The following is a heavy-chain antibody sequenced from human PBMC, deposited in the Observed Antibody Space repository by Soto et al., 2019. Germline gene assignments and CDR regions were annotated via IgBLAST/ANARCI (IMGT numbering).Heavy chain of an antibody. J-gene: IGHJ3*02. V-gene: IGHV4-34*01. CDR1: GGSFSAFY. CDR2: VNPTGTT. CDR3: ARSREQWLVDAFDI. D-gene: IGHD6-19*01. Sequence: SETLSLTCAVYGGSFSAFYWSWIRQPPGKELEWIGEVNPTGTTKYNPSLKSRVTTPLDTSKKQFSLNLNSMTAADTALYYCARSREQWLVDAFDIWGQGTMVTVSS.